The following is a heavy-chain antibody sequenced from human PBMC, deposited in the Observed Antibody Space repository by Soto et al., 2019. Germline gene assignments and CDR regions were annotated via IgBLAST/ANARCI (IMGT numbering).Heavy chain of an antibody. Sequence: ASETLSLTCAVYGGSFSGYYWSWIRQPPGKGLEWIGEINHSGSTNYNPSLKSRVTISVDTSKNQFSLKLSSVTAADTAVYYCARVGSIVVVPAAIHYFDYWGQGTLVTVSS. J-gene: IGHJ4*02. D-gene: IGHD2-2*01. CDR2: INHSGST. V-gene: IGHV4-34*01. CDR3: ARVGSIVVVPAAIHYFDY. CDR1: GGSFSGYY.